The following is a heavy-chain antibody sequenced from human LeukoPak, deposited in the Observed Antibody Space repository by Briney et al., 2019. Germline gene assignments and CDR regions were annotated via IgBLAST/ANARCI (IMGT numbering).Heavy chain of an antibody. V-gene: IGHV1-46*01. Sequence: ASVKVSCKASGYTFTNFYLHWVLQAPGQGLEWMGIINPTTGSTTYAQTLQGRVTMTRDMSTSTVYMELSSLRSEDTAVYFCARDLNPQSIGMRAFDIWGQGTMVTASS. CDR1: GYTFTNFY. D-gene: IGHD1-14*01. CDR3: ARDLNPQSIGMRAFDI. CDR2: INPTTGST. J-gene: IGHJ3*02.